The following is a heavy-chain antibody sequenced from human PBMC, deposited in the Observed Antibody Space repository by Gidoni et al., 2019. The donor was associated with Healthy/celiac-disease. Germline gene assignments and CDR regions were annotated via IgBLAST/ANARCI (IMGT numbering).Heavy chain of an antibody. CDR2: IIPIFGTA. V-gene: IGHV1-69*01. D-gene: IGHD5-18*01. Sequence: GSSVKVSCKASGGTFSSYAISWVRQAPGQGLEWMGGIIPIFGTANYAQKFQGRVTITADESTSTAYMELSSLRSEDTAVYYCAREMGTAMVVYYYGMDVWGQGTTVTVSS. CDR1: GGTFSSYA. CDR3: AREMGTAMVVYYYGMDV. J-gene: IGHJ6*02.